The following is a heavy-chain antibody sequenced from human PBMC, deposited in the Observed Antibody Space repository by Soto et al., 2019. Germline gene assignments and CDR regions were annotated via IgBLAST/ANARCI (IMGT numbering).Heavy chain of an antibody. D-gene: IGHD6-6*01. CDR3: ARGVAAHPLVGYYGVDV. V-gene: IGHV1-18*01. CDR1: GYTFISYG. CDR2: ISPYNGNR. Sequence: QVQLVQSGGEVKRPGASVNVSCKASGYTFISYGITWARQAPGQGPEWMGWISPYNGNRKYAQKFQGRVTITTDTTQTTDYLELKSQRSDDTAVYYIARGVAAHPLVGYYGVDVWDEGTMVNVSS. J-gene: IGHJ6*04.